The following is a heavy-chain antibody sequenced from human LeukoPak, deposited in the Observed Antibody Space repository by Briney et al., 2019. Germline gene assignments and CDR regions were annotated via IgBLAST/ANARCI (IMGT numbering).Heavy chain of an antibody. V-gene: IGHV3-7*01. J-gene: IGHJ3*02. CDR3: ARESGAHCSGGSCYSGDAFDI. CDR1: GFTFSRYW. D-gene: IGHD2-15*01. CDR2: IKQEGSEK. Sequence: GGSLRLSCAASGFTFSRYWMRWVRQAPGKGGEWVANIKQEGSEKYYVDSVKGRFTISRDNAKNSLYLQMNSLRAEDTAVYYCARESGAHCSGGSCYSGDAFDIWGQGTMVTVSS.